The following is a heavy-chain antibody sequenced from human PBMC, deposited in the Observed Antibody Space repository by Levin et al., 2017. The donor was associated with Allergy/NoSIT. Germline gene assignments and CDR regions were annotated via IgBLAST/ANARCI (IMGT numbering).Heavy chain of an antibody. D-gene: IGHD4-23*01. J-gene: IGHJ4*02. V-gene: IGHV3-30-3*01. CDR1: GFTFSSYA. Sequence: PGGSLRLSCAASGFTFSSYAMHWVRQAPGKGLEWVAVISYDGSNKYYADSVKGRFTISRDNSKNTLYLQMNSLRAEDTAVYYCARVLNHIRDYGGNQDFGYWGQGTLVTVSS. CDR3: ARVLNHIRDYGGNQDFGY. CDR2: ISYDGSNK.